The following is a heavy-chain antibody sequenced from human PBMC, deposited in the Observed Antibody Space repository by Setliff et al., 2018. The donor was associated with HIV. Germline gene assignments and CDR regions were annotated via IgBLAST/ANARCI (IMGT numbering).Heavy chain of an antibody. CDR3: ITDRQRDIEDYDSSGYYYALDY. J-gene: IGHJ4*02. Sequence: PGGSLRLSCAVSGFSFNNAWMSWVRQAAGKGLEWVGRIKSKTDGGTPDYAAPVKGRFTISRDDSKNTLYLQMNSLKTEDTAVYYCITDRQRDIEDYDSSGYYYALDYWGQGTLVTVSS. D-gene: IGHD3-22*01. CDR2: IKSKTDGGTP. CDR1: GFSFNNAW. V-gene: IGHV3-15*01.